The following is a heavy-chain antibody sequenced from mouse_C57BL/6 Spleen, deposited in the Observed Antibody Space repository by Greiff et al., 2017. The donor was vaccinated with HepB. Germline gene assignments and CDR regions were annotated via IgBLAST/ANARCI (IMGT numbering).Heavy chain of an antibody. D-gene: IGHD2-13*01. J-gene: IGHJ4*01. Sequence: QVQLQQSGAELARPGASVKLSCKASGYTFTSYGISWVKQRTGQGLEWIGEIYPRGGNTYYNEKFKGKATLTADKSSSTAYMELRSLTSEDSAVYFCARKGTRAMDYWGQGTSVTVSS. V-gene: IGHV1-81*01. CDR3: ARKGTRAMDY. CDR2: IYPRGGNT. CDR1: GYTFTSYG.